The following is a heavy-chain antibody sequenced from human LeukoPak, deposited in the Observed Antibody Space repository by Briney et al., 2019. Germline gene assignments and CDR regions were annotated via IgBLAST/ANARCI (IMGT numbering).Heavy chain of an antibody. Sequence: SQTLSLTCAVSGGSISSGGYSWSWIRQPPGKGLEWIGYIYHSGSTYYNPSLKSRVTISVDRSKNQFSLKLSSVTAADTAVYYCARDRSSVGWTQTNYYGMDVWGQGTTVTVSS. CDR2: IYHSGST. D-gene: IGHD1-14*01. CDR1: GGSISSGGYS. J-gene: IGHJ6*02. CDR3: ARDRSSVGWTQTNYYGMDV. V-gene: IGHV4-30-2*01.